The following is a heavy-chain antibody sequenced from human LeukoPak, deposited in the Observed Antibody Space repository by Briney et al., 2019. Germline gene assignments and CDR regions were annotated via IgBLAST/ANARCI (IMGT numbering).Heavy chain of an antibody. CDR1: GGSISSGSYY. V-gene: IGHV4-61*02. CDR2: IYTSGST. D-gene: IGHD6-13*01. J-gene: IGHJ3*02. Sequence: SQILSLTCTVSGGSISSGSYYWSWIRQPAGKGLEWIGRIYTSGSTNYNPSLKSRVTISVDTSKNQFSLKLSSVTAADTAVYYCARVLFGTSDAFDIWGQGTMVTVSS. CDR3: ARVLFGTSDAFDI.